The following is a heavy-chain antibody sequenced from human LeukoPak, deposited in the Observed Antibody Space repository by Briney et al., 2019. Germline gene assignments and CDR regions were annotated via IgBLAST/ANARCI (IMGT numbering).Heavy chain of an antibody. CDR1: GGSISGSSYF. J-gene: IGHJ4*02. D-gene: IGHD2-2*01. V-gene: IGHV4-39*07. CDR3: ARDSYCSTTSCHLDY. CDR2: ISYSPIT. Sequence: SETLSLTCTVSGGSISGSSYFWGWVRQSPGKGLEWVAIISYSPITHYTPSLKTRVTMSVDTSRNQVSLNLDSVTAADTAVYYCARDSYCSTTSCHLDYWGQGILVAVSS.